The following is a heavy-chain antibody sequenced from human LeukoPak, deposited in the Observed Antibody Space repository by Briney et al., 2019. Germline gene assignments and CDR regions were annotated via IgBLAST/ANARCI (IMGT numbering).Heavy chain of an antibody. D-gene: IGHD3-16*01. CDR3: AKDSLADIDY. Sequence: GGSLRLSWAASGFTFSTYGMDWVRQPPGRGLEWVAFIRDDGSIKNYADSVKGRSTISRDNSENTLYLQMNSLRAEDTAVYYCAKDSLADIDYWGQGTLVTVSS. J-gene: IGHJ4*02. CDR2: IRDDGSIK. V-gene: IGHV3-30*02. CDR1: GFTFSTYG.